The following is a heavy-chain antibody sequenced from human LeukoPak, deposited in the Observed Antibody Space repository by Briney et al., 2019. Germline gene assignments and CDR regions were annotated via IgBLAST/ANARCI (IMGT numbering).Heavy chain of an antibody. D-gene: IGHD3/OR15-3a*01. Sequence: SETLSLTCTVSDGSISSYYWSWIRQPPGKGLEWIGYIYYSGSTNYNPSLKSRVTISVDTSKNQFSLRLSSVTAADTAVYYCARDYEFFSDYYYGMDVWGQGTTVTVSS. CDR1: DGSISSYY. CDR2: IYYSGST. J-gene: IGHJ6*02. V-gene: IGHV4-59*01. CDR3: ARDYEFFSDYYYGMDV.